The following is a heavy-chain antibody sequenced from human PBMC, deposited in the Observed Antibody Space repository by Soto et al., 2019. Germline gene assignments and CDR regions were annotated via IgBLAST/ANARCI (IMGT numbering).Heavy chain of an antibody. D-gene: IGHD3-10*01. CDR2: IYPGDSDT. Sequence: KGFECSIVSYCGGRMSKKTGKGLEWMGIIYPGDSDTRYSPSFQGQVTISADKSIRTAYLQWSSLKASDTAMYYCAGGGVRGVITRTRDYYGMDVWGQGTTLTVSS. CDR3: AGGGVRGVITRTRDYYGMDV. CDR1: ECSIVSYC. J-gene: IGHJ6*02. V-gene: IGHV5-51*01.